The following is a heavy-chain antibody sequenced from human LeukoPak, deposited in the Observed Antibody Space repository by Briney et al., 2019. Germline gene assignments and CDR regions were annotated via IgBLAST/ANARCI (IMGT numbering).Heavy chain of an antibody. V-gene: IGHV4-34*01. CDR2: INHSGST. Sequence: SETLSLTCAVYGGSFSGYYWSWIRQPPGKGLEWIGEINHSGSTNYNPSLKSRVTISVDTSKNQFSLKLTSVAAADTAVYYCARGTLKSPTRPRDYWGQGNLVTVSS. CDR3: ARGTLKSPTRPRDY. CDR1: GGSFSGYY. J-gene: IGHJ4*02.